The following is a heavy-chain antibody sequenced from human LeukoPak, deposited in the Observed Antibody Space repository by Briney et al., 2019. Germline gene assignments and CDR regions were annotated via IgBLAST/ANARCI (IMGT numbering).Heavy chain of an antibody. Sequence: PGGSLRLSCAASGFTFSSYAMSWVRQAPGKGLEWDSAISGSGGSTYYADSVKGRFGISRDNSKNTLYLQLNSLRAEDTAVYYCAKAHGGSYHSGIDWGQGTLVTVSS. J-gene: IGHJ4*02. V-gene: IGHV3-23*01. D-gene: IGHD1-26*01. CDR1: GFTFSSYA. CDR3: AKAHGGSYHSGID. CDR2: ISGSGGST.